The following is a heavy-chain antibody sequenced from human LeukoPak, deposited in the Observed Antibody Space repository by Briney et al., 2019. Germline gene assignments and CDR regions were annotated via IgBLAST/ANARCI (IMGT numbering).Heavy chain of an antibody. CDR2: IYYSGST. CDR3: ARDTFSYYYGSGKYGMDV. Sequence: SETLSLTCTVSGGSVSSASYYWRWIRQPPGKGLEWIGCIYYSGSTNYNPSLKSRVTISVDTSKNQFSLKLSSVTAADTAVYYCARDTFSYYYGSGKYGMDVWGQGTTVTVSS. J-gene: IGHJ6*02. CDR1: GGSVSSASYY. V-gene: IGHV4-61*01. D-gene: IGHD3-10*01.